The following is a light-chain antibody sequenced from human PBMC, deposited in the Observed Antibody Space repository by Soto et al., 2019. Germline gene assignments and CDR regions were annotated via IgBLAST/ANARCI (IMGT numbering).Light chain of an antibody. J-gene: IGLJ2*01. CDR1: SSDVGGYNY. CDR2: EVS. V-gene: IGLV2-14*01. CDR3: SSYTSRSPVV. Sequence: QSALTQPASVSGSPGQSITISCTGNSSDVGGYNYVSWYQQHPGKAPKLMIYEVSNRPSGVSNRFSGSKSGNTASLTISGLQAEDEADYYCSSYTSRSPVVFGGGTKVTVL.